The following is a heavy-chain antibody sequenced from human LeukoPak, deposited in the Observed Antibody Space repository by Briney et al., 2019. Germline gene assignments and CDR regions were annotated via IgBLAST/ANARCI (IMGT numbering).Heavy chain of an antibody. CDR1: GFSFSSHW. V-gene: IGHV3-74*03. J-gene: IGHJ4*02. D-gene: IGHD3-22*01. CDR2: ISGEGDIT. CDR3: ARESSSGFSRFDL. Sequence: GGSLRLSCAASGFSFSSHWMHWVRQAPGKGLVWVSRISGEGDITTYADSVKGRFTISRDNAKNTLYLQMNSLTGEDTAVYYCARESSSGFSRFDLWGQGTLVTVSS.